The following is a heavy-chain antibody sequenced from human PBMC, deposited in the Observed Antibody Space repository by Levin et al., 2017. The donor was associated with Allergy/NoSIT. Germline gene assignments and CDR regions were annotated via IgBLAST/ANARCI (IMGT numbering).Heavy chain of an antibody. CDR3: ARQQLERWYGMDV. CDR2: IYPGDSDT. CDR1: GSSFTSYW. J-gene: IGHJ6*02. V-gene: IGHV5-51*01. D-gene: IGHD1-1*01. Sequence: GGSLRLSCKGSGSSFTSYWIGWVRQMPGKGLEWMGIIYPGDSDTRYSPSFQGQVTISADKSISTAYLQWSSLKASDTAMYYCARQQLERWYGMDVWGQGTTVTVSS.